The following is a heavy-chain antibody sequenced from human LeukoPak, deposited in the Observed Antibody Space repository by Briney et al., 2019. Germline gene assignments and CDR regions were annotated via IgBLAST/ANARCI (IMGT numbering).Heavy chain of an antibody. V-gene: IGHV3-30*04. CDR2: ISYDGSNK. Sequence: GGPLKSSFEPFGFPFRTFAMHWVRQAPARGRGGGAVISYDGSNKYYADSVKGRFTISRDNPKNTLYLQMNSLRAEDTAVYYCARCGGDCYHYYMDVWGKGTTVTVSS. J-gene: IGHJ6*03. CDR1: GFPFRTFA. CDR3: ARCGGDCYHYYMDV. D-gene: IGHD2-21*02.